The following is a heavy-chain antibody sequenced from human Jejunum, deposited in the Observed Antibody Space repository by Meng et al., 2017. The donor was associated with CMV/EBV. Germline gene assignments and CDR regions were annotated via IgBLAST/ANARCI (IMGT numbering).Heavy chain of an antibody. CDR3: ARGDYDFWGGY. CDR2: ISSSGGTI. CDR1: VIVFSTYS. V-gene: IGHV3-48*04. D-gene: IGHD3-3*01. J-gene: IGHJ4*02. Sequence: ASVIVFSTYSINWVRQAPGKGLEWISFISSSGGTIYYADSVKGRFTISRDNAKNSLYLQMNSLRAEDTAVYYCARGDYDFWGGYWGQGTLVTVSS.